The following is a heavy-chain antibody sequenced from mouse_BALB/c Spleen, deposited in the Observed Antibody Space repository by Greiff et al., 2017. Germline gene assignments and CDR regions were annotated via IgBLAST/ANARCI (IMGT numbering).Heavy chain of an antibody. CDR1: GFNIKDYY. J-gene: IGHJ2*01. Sequence: EVQLQESGAELVRSGASVKLSCTASGFNIKDYYMHWVKQRPEQGLEWIGWIDPENGDTEYAPKFQGKATMTADTSSNTAYLQLSSLTSEDTAVYYCNAYSNWDTYWGQGTTLTVSS. D-gene: IGHD2-5*01. CDR2: IDPENGDT. CDR3: NAYSNWDTY. V-gene: IGHV14-4*02.